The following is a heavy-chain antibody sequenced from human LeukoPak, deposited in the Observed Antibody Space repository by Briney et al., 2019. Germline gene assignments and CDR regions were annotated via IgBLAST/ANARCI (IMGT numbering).Heavy chain of an antibody. V-gene: IGHV3-11*01. Sequence: GGSLRLSCAASGFTFSDYYMSWIRQAPGKGLEWVSYISSSGSTIYYADSVKGRFTISRDNAKNSLYLQMNSLRAEDTAVYYCARVPLVVVPAAVYYYYYGMGVWGQGTTVTVSS. CDR1: GFTFSDYY. CDR3: ARVPLVVVPAAVYYYYYGMGV. CDR2: ISSSGSTI. D-gene: IGHD2-2*01. J-gene: IGHJ6*02.